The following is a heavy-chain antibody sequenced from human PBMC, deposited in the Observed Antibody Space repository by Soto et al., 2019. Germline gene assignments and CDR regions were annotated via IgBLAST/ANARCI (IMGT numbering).Heavy chain of an antibody. CDR1: GGSISSGGYY. J-gene: IGHJ4*02. Sequence: TLSLTCTVAGGSISSGGYYWSWIRQHPGKGLEWIGYIYYSGSTYYNPSLKSRVTISVDTSKNQFSLKLSSVTAADTAVYYCASSTVTRYYFDYWGQGTLVTVSS. CDR3: ASSTVTRYYFDY. D-gene: IGHD4-17*01. V-gene: IGHV4-31*03. CDR2: IYYSGST.